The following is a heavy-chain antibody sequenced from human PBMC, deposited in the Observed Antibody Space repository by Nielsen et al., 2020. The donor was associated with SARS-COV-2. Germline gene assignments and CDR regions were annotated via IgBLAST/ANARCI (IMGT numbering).Heavy chain of an antibody. V-gene: IGHV1-24*01. J-gene: IGHJ4*02. CDR1: GYTLTELS. D-gene: IGHD6-13*01. CDR2: FDPEDGET. Sequence: ASVKVSCKVSGYTLTELSMHWVRQAPGKGLEWMGGFDPEDGETIYAQKFQGRVTMTEDTSTDTAYMELSSLRSDDTAVYYCARDLRLSPAGPWFFDYWGQGTLVTVSS. CDR3: ARDLRLSPAGPWFFDY.